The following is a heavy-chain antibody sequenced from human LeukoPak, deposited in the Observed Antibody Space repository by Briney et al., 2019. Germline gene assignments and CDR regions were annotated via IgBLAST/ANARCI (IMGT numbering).Heavy chain of an antibody. CDR3: AKSGIAAAGQRGYFDY. V-gene: IGHV3-30-3*01. CDR2: ISYDGSNK. D-gene: IGHD6-13*01. J-gene: IGHJ4*02. CDR1: GFTFSSYA. Sequence: GGSLRLSCAASGFTFSSYAMHWVRQAPGKGLEWVAVISYDGSNKYYADSVKGRFTISRDNSKNTVYLQMNSLRGEDTAVYYCAKSGIAAAGQRGYFDYWGQGTLVTVSS.